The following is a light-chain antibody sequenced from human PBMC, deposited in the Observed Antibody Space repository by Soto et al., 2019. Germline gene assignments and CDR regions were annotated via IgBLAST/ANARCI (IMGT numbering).Light chain of an antibody. Sequence: QSVLTQPPSASGSPGQSVTISCTGTSSDVGGYNYVSWYQQHPGKAPKLIVSEVSHRPSGISNRFSGSKSGNTASLTISGLQSEDEADYYCISYTSDDVRYVFGTGTKLTVL. CDR2: EVS. V-gene: IGLV2-14*01. CDR1: SSDVGGYNY. CDR3: ISYTSDDVRYV. J-gene: IGLJ1*01.